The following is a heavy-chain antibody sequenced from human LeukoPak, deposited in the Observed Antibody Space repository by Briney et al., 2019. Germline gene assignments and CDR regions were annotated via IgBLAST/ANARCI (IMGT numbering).Heavy chain of an antibody. CDR3: ARVDIVVVPAVMGAYYYYYMDV. D-gene: IGHD2-2*03. V-gene: IGHV3-48*01. Sequence: SGGSLRLSCAASGFTFSSYSMNWVRQAPGKGLEWVSYISSSSSTIYYADSVKGRFTISRDNAKDSLYLQMNSLRAEDTAVYYCARVDIVVVPAVMGAYYYYYMDVWGKGTTVTVSS. CDR2: ISSSSSTI. J-gene: IGHJ6*03. CDR1: GFTFSSYS.